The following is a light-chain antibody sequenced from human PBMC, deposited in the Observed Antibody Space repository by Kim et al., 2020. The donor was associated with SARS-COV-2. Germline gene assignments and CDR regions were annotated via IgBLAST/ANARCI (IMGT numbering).Light chain of an antibody. CDR1: QYISFY. V-gene: IGKV3-11*01. Sequence: FTPGESATLACRASQYISFYLAWYQQKPGQAPSLLIYDASNRATGIPARFSGSGSGTDFTLTISSLEPEDFAVYYCQQRYSWPLTFGGGTKVDIK. CDR3: QQRYSWPLT. CDR2: DAS. J-gene: IGKJ4*01.